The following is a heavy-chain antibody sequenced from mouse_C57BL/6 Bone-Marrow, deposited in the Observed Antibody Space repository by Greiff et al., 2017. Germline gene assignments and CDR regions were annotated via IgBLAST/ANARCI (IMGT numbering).Heavy chain of an antibody. CDR2: LWSGGST. Sequence: VQLQQSGPGLVQPSQSLSITCTVSGFSLTSYGVHWVRQSPGKGLEWLGVLWSGGSTDYNAAFISRLSISKDNSKSQVFFKMNSLQADDTAIYYCARPFYYGNPLAYWGQGTLVTVSA. D-gene: IGHD2-1*01. J-gene: IGHJ3*01. CDR1: GFSLTSYG. CDR3: ARPFYYGNPLAY. V-gene: IGHV2-2*01.